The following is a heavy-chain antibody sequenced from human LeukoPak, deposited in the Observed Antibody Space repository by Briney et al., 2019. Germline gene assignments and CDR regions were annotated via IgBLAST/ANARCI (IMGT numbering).Heavy chain of an antibody. D-gene: IGHD3-22*01. V-gene: IGHV5-51*01. J-gene: IGHJ6*03. Sequence: GESLKISGKASGYSFTSYWIGWVRQLPGKGLEWMGIIYPGAAESSYSPSFQGQVTISADKSSSTAYLQWSSLKASDTAMYYCARSYISGYGPYYDYYMDVWGKGTTVTVSS. CDR1: GYSFTSYW. CDR3: ARSYISGYGPYYDYYMDV. CDR2: IYPGAAES.